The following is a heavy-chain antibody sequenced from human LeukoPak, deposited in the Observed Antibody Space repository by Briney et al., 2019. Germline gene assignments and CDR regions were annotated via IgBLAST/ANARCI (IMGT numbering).Heavy chain of an antibody. CDR1: GGSISTYY. J-gene: IGHJ6*02. Sequence: SETLSLTCTVSGGSISTYYWSWIRQPAGKGLEWIGRIYISGSTNYNPSLKSRVTMSVDTSKNQFSLKLSSVTAADTAVYYCARQYCSSTSCYADYGMDVWGQGTTVTVSS. CDR2: IYISGST. CDR3: ARQYCSSTSCYADYGMDV. D-gene: IGHD2-2*01. V-gene: IGHV4-4*07.